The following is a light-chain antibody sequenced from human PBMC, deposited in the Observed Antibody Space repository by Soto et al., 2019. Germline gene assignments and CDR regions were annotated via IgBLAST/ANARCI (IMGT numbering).Light chain of an antibody. Sequence: DIQLTQSPSFLSASVGDRVTITCRASQGISTYLAWYHQKPGKAPKLLFYGASTLQSGVPSRFSGSGSGTDFTLTISSLQPEDFATYYCQQLNNYPLTFGGGTKVEIK. CDR2: GAS. J-gene: IGKJ4*01. CDR3: QQLNNYPLT. CDR1: QGISTY. V-gene: IGKV1-9*01.